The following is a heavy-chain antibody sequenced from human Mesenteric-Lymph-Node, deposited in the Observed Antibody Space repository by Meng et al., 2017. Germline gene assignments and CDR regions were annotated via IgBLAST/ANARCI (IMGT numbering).Heavy chain of an antibody. V-gene: IGHV4-34*01. CDR2: INHSGST. J-gene: IGHJ6*02. CDR1: GGSFSGYY. Sequence: SETLSLTCAVSGGSFSGYYWSWIRQPPGKGLEWIGEINHSGSTNYNPSLKSRVTISVDTSKNQFSLKLSSVTAADTAVYYCARGPVMIVVGLLYYYYGMDVWGQGTKVTVSS. CDR3: ARGPVMIVVGLLYYYYGMDV. D-gene: IGHD3-22*01.